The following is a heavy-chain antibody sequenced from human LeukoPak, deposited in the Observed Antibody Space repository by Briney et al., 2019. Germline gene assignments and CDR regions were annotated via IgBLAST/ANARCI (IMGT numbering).Heavy chain of an antibody. CDR2: IYYSGST. J-gene: IGHJ4*02. CDR3: ARADSSGYSLFDY. D-gene: IGHD3-22*01. V-gene: IGHV4-31*03. Sequence: SETLSLTCTLSLGSTSIGGYYWSWIRQHPGNGLELIGYIYYSGSTYYNPSLKSRVTISVDTSKNQFSLKLSSVTAADTAVYYCARADSSGYSLFDYWGQGTLVTVSS. CDR1: LGSTSIGGYY.